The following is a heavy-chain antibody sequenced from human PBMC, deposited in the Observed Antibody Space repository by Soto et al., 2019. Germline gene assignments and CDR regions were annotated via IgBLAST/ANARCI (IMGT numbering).Heavy chain of an antibody. J-gene: IGHJ3*02. CDR1: GGSFSGYY. V-gene: IGHV4-34*01. D-gene: IGHD6-19*01. CDR2: INHSGST. CDR3: ARALDSSGWYGDDAFDI. Sequence: SETLSLTCAVYGGSFSGYYWSWIRQPPGKGLEWIGEINHSGSTNYNPSLKSRVTISVDTSKNQFSLKLSSVTATDAAVYYCARALDSSGWYGDDAFDIWGQGTLVTVSS.